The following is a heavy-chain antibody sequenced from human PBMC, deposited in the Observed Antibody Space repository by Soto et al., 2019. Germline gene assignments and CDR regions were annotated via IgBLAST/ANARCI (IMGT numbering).Heavy chain of an antibody. CDR1: GFTFSSYA. V-gene: IGHV3-23*01. CDR2: IGGSGGNT. J-gene: IGHJ6*02. D-gene: IGHD3-10*01. CDR3: AKEGVTMVLGAPRGYYGMDV. Sequence: EVQLLESGGGLVQPGGSLRLSCAASGFTFSSYAMSWVRQAPGKGLEWVSAIGGSGGNTYYADSVKGRFTISRDNSKNTLYLQRNSLRAEDTALYYCAKEGVTMVLGAPRGYYGMDVWCQGTTVTVSS.